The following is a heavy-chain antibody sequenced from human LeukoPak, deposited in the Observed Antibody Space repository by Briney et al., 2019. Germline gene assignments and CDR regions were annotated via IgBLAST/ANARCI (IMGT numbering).Heavy chain of an antibody. Sequence: ASVKVSCKASGYTFTGYYMHWVRQAPGQGLEWMGRINPNSGGTNYAQKFQGRVTQTRHTSISTAYMELSRLRSDDTAVYYCARGGSVVWDNWFDPWGQGTLVTVSS. CDR1: GYTFTGYY. CDR3: ARGGSVVWDNWFDP. V-gene: IGHV1-2*06. D-gene: IGHD2-15*01. J-gene: IGHJ5*02. CDR2: INPNSGGT.